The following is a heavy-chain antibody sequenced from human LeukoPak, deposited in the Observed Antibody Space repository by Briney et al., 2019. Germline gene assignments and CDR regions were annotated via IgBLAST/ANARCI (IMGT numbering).Heavy chain of an antibody. CDR2: FDPEDGET. CDR1: GYTLTELS. D-gene: IGHD3-22*01. V-gene: IGHV1-24*01. CDR3: ATLKFNYYDSSGYLGPRAFDI. Sequence: GASVKVCCKVSGYTLTELSMHWVRQAPGKGLEWMGGFDPEDGETIYAQKFQGRVTMTEDTSTDTAYMELSSLRSEDTAVYYCATLKFNYYDSSGYLGPRAFDIWGQGTMVTVSS. J-gene: IGHJ3*02.